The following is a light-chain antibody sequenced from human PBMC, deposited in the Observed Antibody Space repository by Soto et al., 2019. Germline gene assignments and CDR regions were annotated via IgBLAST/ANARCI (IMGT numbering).Light chain of an antibody. CDR2: EVN. Sequence: QSALTQPASVSGSPRQSITISCTGASSDVGSYTYVSWYQQHPGKAPKLMIYEVNNRPSGVSNRFSGSKSGNTASLTISRLQAEDEADYYCSSYTSSSTLYVFGTGTKVTVL. CDR1: SSDVGSYTY. CDR3: SSYTSSSTLYV. J-gene: IGLJ1*01. V-gene: IGLV2-14*01.